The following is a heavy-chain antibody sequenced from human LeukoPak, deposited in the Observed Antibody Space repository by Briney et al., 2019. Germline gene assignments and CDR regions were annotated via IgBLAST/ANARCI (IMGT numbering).Heavy chain of an antibody. V-gene: IGHV3-49*03. CDR1: GFTFGDYA. CDR2: IGSKAYGGTT. J-gene: IGHJ3*02. CDR3: TRALYKWELNYFRSDAFDI. D-gene: IGHD1-26*01. Sequence: GSLRLSCTASGFTFGDYAMSGFRQAPGKGREGGGFIGSKAYGGTTEYAASVKGRFTISRDDSQSIAYLQTNSLKTEDTAVYYCTRALYKWELNYFRSDAFDIWGQGTMVTASS.